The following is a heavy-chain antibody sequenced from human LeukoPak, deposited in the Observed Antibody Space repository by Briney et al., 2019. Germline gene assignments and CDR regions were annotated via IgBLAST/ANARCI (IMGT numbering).Heavy chain of an antibody. Sequence: GESLKISCKASGYSFNSYWIGWVRQMPGKGLEWMGIIYPGDSDTRYSPSFQGQVTISADRSISTAYLQWSSLKASDTGMYYCARLLQYYDSSGYFDYWGQGTLVTVSS. CDR1: GYSFNSYW. CDR3: ARLLQYYDSSGYFDY. V-gene: IGHV5-51*01. CDR2: IYPGDSDT. J-gene: IGHJ4*02. D-gene: IGHD3-22*01.